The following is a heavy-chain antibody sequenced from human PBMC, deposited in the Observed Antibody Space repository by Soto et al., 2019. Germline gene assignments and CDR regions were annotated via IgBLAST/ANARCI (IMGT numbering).Heavy chain of an antibody. CDR3: ARVAPPEMATTRGVLDY. CDR1: GGSISSYY. V-gene: IGHV4-59*01. Sequence: PSETLSLTCTVSGGSISSYYWSWIRQPPGKGLEWIGYIYYSGSTNYNPSLKSRVTISVDTSKNQFSLKLSSVTAADTAVYYCARVAPPEMATTRGVLDYWRQGTLVTVSS. CDR2: IYYSGST. D-gene: IGHD5-12*01. J-gene: IGHJ4*02.